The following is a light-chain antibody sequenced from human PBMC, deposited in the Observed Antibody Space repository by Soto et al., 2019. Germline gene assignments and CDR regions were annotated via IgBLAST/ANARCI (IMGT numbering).Light chain of an antibody. CDR1: SSDVGSYNL. J-gene: IGLJ1*01. Sequence: QSALTQPASVSGSPGQSITISCTGTSSDVGSYNLVSWYQQHPGKAPKLMIYEVSKRPSGVSNRFSGSKSGNTASLTISGLQAEDEADYYCCSYAGSDNYVFGTGNKLTVL. CDR2: EVS. CDR3: CSYAGSDNYV. V-gene: IGLV2-23*02.